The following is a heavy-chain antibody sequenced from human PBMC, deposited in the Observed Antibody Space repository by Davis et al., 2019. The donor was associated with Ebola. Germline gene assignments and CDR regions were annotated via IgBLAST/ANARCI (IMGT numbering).Heavy chain of an antibody. V-gene: IGHV4-34*01. CDR2: INHSGST. J-gene: IGHJ4*02. CDR1: GGSFSGYY. D-gene: IGHD1-20*01. Sequence: SETLSLTCAVYGGSFSGYYWSWIRQPQGKGLEWIGEINHSGSTNYNPSLKSRVTISVDTSKNQFSLKLSSVTAADTAVYYCARQYNWNDVWYFDYWGQGTLVTVSS. CDR3: ARQYNWNDVWYFDY.